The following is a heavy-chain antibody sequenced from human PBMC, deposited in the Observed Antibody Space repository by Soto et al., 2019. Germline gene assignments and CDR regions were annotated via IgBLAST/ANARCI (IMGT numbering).Heavy chain of an antibody. D-gene: IGHD3-3*01. J-gene: IGHJ4*02. Sequence: GGSLRLSCAASGFTFSSYDMHWVRQATGKGLEWVSAIGTAGDTYYPGSVKGRFTISRENAKNSLYIQMNSLRAGDTAVYYCARCRDFWSGYYPGAYFDYWGQGTLVTVSS. V-gene: IGHV3-13*01. CDR2: IGTAGDT. CDR1: GFTFSSYD. CDR3: ARCRDFWSGYYPGAYFDY.